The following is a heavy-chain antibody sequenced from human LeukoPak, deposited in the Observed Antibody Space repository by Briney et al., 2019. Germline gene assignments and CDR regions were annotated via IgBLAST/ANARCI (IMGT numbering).Heavy chain of an antibody. Sequence: PSETLSLTCTVSGVSIYNHYWGWIRQPPGKGLESIGYIYYSGSTIYNPSLKSRVAISLDTSKNQFSLKLISVTAADTAVYYCARLPSGTLNPPYDYWGQGSLVTVSS. CDR2: IYYSGST. V-gene: IGHV4-59*08. D-gene: IGHD3-10*01. J-gene: IGHJ4*02. CDR1: GVSIYNHY. CDR3: ARLPSGTLNPPYDY.